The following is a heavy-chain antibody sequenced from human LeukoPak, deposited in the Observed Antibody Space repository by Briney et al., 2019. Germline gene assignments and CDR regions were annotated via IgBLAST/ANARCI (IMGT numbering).Heavy chain of an antibody. D-gene: IGHD6-6*01. CDR3: ARVASSSSFDY. Sequence: GGSLRLSCAASGFDFSSNWMHWVRHAPGQGLVWVSRIKGDGISTNYADSVKGRFTISRDIAKNTLYLQMNSLRAEDAAVYYCARVASSSSFDYWGQGTLVTVSS. V-gene: IGHV3-74*01. J-gene: IGHJ4*02. CDR2: IKGDGIST. CDR1: GFDFSSNW.